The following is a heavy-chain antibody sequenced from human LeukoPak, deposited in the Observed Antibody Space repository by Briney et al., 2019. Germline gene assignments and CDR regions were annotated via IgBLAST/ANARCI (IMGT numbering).Heavy chain of an antibody. CDR1: GFTFGDYA. CDR3: TRGSGWYYW. CDR2: IRSKTYGGTT. Sequence: GGSLRLSCTGSGFTFGDYAMSRVRQAPEKGLEWVGFIRSKTYGGTTEYAASVKGRFTISRDDSKSIAYLEMNSLKTEDTAVYYCTRGSGWYYWWGQGTMVTVSS. J-gene: IGHJ3*01. D-gene: IGHD6-19*01. V-gene: IGHV3-49*04.